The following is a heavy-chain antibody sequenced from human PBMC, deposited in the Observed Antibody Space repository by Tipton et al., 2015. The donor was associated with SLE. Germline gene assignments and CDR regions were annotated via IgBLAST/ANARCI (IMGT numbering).Heavy chain of an antibody. CDR3: ASLGDRGGVVT. D-gene: IGHD3-3*01. J-gene: IGHJ4*02. V-gene: IGHV4-31*03. Sequence: LRLSCTVSGASISSDGYYWSWIRQHSGEGLEWIGYIYNSGSAHYNASLKSRLTISVDTSKNQFSLTLSSVTAADTAVYYCASLGDRGGVVTWGQGTLVTVSS. CDR1: GASISSDGYY. CDR2: IYNSGSA.